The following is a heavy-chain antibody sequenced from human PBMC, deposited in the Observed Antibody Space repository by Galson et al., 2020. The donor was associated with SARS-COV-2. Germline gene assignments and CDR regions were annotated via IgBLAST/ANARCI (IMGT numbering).Heavy chain of an antibody. V-gene: IGHV3-9*01. CDR2: ISWNSGNI. J-gene: IGHJ3*02. CDR1: GFTFDDYA. CDR3: AKAFGIVATIRGAFDI. D-gene: IGHD5-12*01. Sequence: SLKISCEASGFTFDDYAMHWVRQAPGKGLEWVSGISWNSGNIGYADSVKGRFTISRDNAKNSLYLQMNSLRAEDTALYYCAKAFGIVATIRGAFDIWGQGTMVTVSS.